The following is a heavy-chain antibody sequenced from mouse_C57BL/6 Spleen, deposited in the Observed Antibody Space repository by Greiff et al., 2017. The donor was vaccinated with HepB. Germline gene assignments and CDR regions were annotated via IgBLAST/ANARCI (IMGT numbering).Heavy chain of an antibody. CDR1: GFTFSNYW. D-gene: IGHD2-10*01. J-gene: IGHJ2*01. CDR3: TGSLFLPDYFDY. Sequence: EVKLMESGGGLVQPGGSMKLSCVASGFTFSNYWMNWVRQSPEKGLEWVAQIRLKSDNYATHYAESVKGRFTISRDDSKSSVYLQMNNLRAENTGIYYCTGSLFLPDYFDYWGQGTTLTVSS. V-gene: IGHV6-3*01. CDR2: IRLKSDNYAT.